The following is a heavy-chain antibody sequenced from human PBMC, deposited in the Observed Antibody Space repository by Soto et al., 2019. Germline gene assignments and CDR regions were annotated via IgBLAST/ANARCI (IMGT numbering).Heavy chain of an antibody. CDR1: GYSFTSYW. CDR2: IYPGDSDT. J-gene: IGHJ3*02. D-gene: IGHD4-17*01. Sequence: GASVKISCKGSGYSFTSYWIGWVRQMPGKGLEWMGIIYPGDSDTRYSPSFQGQVTISADKSISTAYLQWSSLKASDTAMYYCARPLDYGDYAGAFDIWGQGTMVTVS. CDR3: ARPLDYGDYAGAFDI. V-gene: IGHV5-51*01.